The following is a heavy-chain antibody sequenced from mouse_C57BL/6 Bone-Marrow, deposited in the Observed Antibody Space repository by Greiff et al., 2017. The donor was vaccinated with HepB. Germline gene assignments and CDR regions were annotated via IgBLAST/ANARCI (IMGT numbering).Heavy chain of an antibody. J-gene: IGHJ3*01. CDR3: ARDRGYDVPWFAY. V-gene: IGHV7-1*01. D-gene: IGHD2-2*01. Sequence: DVMLVESGGGLVQSGRSLRLSCATSGFTFSDFYMEWVRQAPGKGLEWIAASRNKANDYTTEYSASVKGRFIVSRDTSQSILYLQMNALRAEDTAIYYSARDRGYDVPWFAYWGQGTLVTVSA. CDR2: SRNKANDYTT. CDR1: GFTFSDFY.